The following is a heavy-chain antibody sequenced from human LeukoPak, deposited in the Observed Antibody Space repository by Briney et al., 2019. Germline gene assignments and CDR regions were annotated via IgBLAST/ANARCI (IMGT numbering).Heavy chain of an antibody. CDR1: GGSISIYY. Sequence: SETLYLTCTVSGGSISIYYWSWIRQPPGKGLEWIGYIYYSGSTNYNPSLKSRVNISVDTSKNQFSLKLSSVTAADTAVYYCARDHRWFDPWGQGILVTVSS. CDR2: IYYSGST. J-gene: IGHJ5*02. V-gene: IGHV4-59*01. CDR3: ARDHRWFDP.